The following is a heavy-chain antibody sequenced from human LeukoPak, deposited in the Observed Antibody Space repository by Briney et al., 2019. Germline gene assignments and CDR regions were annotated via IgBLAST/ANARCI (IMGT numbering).Heavy chain of an antibody. CDR2: IYYSGST. D-gene: IGHD3-10*01. V-gene: IGHV4-30-4*01. CDR3: ARVTITMLRGVPSPRNYYYYGMDV. J-gene: IGHJ6*04. CDR1: GGSIISGDYY. Sequence: SETLSLTCTVSGGSIISGDYYWSWIRQPPGKGLECIGYIYYSGSTYYNPSLKSRVTISVDTSKNQFSLKLSSVTAADTAVYYCARVTITMLRGVPSPRNYYYYGMDVWGKGATVTVSS.